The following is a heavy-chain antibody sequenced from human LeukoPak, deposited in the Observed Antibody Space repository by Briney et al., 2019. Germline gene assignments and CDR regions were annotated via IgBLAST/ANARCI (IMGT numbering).Heavy chain of an antibody. CDR3: ARGGYIGDVRGVIIAGWFDP. J-gene: IGHJ5*02. CDR1: GYTFTSYD. Sequence: GASVKVSCKASGYTFTSYDINWVRQATGQGLEWMGWMNPNSGNTGYAQKFQGRVTMTRNTSISTAYMELSSLRSEDTAVYYCARGGYIGDVRGVIIAGWFDPWGQGTLVTVSS. D-gene: IGHD3-10*02. CDR2: MNPNSGNT. V-gene: IGHV1-8*01.